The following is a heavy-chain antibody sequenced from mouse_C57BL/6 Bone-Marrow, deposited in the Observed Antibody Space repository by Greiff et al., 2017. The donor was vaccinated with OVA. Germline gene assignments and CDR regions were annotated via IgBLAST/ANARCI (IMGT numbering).Heavy chain of an antibody. D-gene: IGHD2-5*01. CDR1: GYTFTDYY. V-gene: IGHV1-19*01. CDR3: ARGFYSNYVFFFDY. CDR2: INPYNGGT. Sequence: EVQLQQSGPVLVKPGASVKMSCKASGYTFTDYYMNWVKQSHGKSLEWIGVINPYNGGTSYNQKFKGKATLTVDKSSSTAYMELNSLTSEDSAVYYCARGFYSNYVFFFDYWGQGTTLTVSS. J-gene: IGHJ2*01.